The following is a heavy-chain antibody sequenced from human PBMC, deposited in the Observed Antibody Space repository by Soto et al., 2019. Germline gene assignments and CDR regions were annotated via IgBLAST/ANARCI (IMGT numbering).Heavy chain of an antibody. CDR1: GGSIRSNIYY. V-gene: IGHV4-39*01. Sequence: SETLSLTCSVSGGSIRSNIYYWVFIRHPPGKGLEWIETVHYSGSTYYTPSLKNRVTISADTSNNQFSLRLNSVTAADTAVYYCARQHYYDSSGYYTWNWGQGTLVTVSS. J-gene: IGHJ4*02. CDR2: VHYSGST. D-gene: IGHD3-22*01. CDR3: ARQHYYDSSGYYTWN.